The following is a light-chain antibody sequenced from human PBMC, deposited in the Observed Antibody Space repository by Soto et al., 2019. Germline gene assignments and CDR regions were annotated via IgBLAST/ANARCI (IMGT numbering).Light chain of an antibody. J-gene: IGKJ2*01. Sequence: EVVMTQSPATLSASPGERVTLSCRASQSVSNNLAWYQQRPGRSPRLLIYEASTRATGVPVRFSGSGSGTEFALTISSLQPEDFVVYYCQQYYSWPPYTFGQGTKLDI. CDR1: QSVSNN. CDR3: QQYYSWPPYT. V-gene: IGKV3-15*01. CDR2: EAS.